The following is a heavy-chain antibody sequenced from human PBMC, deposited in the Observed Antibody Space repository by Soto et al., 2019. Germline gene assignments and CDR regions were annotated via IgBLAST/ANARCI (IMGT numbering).Heavy chain of an antibody. Sequence: EVQLLESGGGLVQPGGSLRLSCAASGFTFSSYAMSWVRQAPGKGLEWVSGISGSGGRTYYADSVKGRFTISRDNSKNTLYLQMNSLRAEDTAVYYCAKDLGAYYGSGRHLDYGGQGTLVTVSS. J-gene: IGHJ4*02. CDR3: AKDLGAYYGSGRHLDY. V-gene: IGHV3-23*01. CDR1: GFTFSSYA. D-gene: IGHD3-10*01. CDR2: ISGSGGRT.